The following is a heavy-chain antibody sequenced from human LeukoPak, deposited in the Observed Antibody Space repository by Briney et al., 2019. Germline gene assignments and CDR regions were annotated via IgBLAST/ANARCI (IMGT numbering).Heavy chain of an antibody. V-gene: IGHV1-2*02. J-gene: IGHJ5*02. CDR1: GYTFTGYY. CDR2: INPNSGGT. Sequence: ASVKVSCKASGYTFTGYYMHWVRHAPGQGLEWMGWINPNSGGTNYAEKFQGRVTMTRDTSISTAYMEVSRLRSDDTAVYYCARDLRIVVVPAAIRYNWFDPWGQGTLVTVSS. CDR3: ARDLRIVVVPAAIRYNWFDP. D-gene: IGHD2-2*02.